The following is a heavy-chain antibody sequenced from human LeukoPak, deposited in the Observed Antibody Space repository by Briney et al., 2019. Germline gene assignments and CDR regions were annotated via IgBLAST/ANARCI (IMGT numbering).Heavy chain of an antibody. V-gene: IGHV4-61*02. Sequence: PSQTLSLTCTVSGGSISSGSYYWNWIRQPAGKGLEWIGRIYTSGSTDYNPSLKSRVTISLDTSKKQSPLKLNSVTAADTAVYHCARQFGDRAPKYYFDYWGQGTLVTVSS. CDR3: ARQFGDRAPKYYFDY. D-gene: IGHD3-16*01. CDR2: IYTSGST. CDR1: GGSISSGSYY. J-gene: IGHJ4*02.